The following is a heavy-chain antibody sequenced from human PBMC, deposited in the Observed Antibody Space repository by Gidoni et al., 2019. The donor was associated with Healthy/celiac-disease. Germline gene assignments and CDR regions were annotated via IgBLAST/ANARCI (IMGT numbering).Heavy chain of an antibody. CDR2: IYYSGST. CDR3: ARGGYSYGRTWYFDL. V-gene: IGHV4-31*03. D-gene: IGHD5-18*01. Sequence: QVQLQESGPGLVKPSPPLSLTCTVSVGSISSGGYYWSWIRQHPGKGLEWIGYIYYSGSTYYNPSLKSRVTISVDTSKNQFSLKLSSVTAADTAVYYCARGGYSYGRTWYFDLWGRGTLVTVSS. CDR1: VGSISSGGYY. J-gene: IGHJ2*01.